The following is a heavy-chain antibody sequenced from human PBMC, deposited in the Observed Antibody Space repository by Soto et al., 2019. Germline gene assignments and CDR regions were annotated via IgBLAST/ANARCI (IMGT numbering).Heavy chain of an antibody. J-gene: IGHJ3*02. Sequence: QVQLVESGGGVVQPGRSLSLSCAASGFSISTYALHWVRQAPGKGPEWVAIISYNGNNKHYADSVKGRFTISRDNSKNTVDLQMNSLRVEDTAMYYCARRSFPYSGSPLEPWSDALDIWGQGTMVTVSS. CDR3: ARRSFPYSGSPLEPWSDALDI. V-gene: IGHV3-30*04. D-gene: IGHD1-26*01. CDR1: GFSISTYA. CDR2: ISYNGNNK.